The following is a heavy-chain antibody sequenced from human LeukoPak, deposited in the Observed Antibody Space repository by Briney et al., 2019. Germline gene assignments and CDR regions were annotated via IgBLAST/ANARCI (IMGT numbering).Heavy chain of an antibody. D-gene: IGHD2-15*01. CDR3: ARHRPDRLLGFDY. J-gene: IGHJ4*02. CDR2: IFPGDSDT. CDR1: GYSFANTW. Sequence: GESLKISRSASGYSFANTWIGWVRQMPGTGLEWMGIIFPGDSDTRYSPSFQGQVTISADKSISTAYLQWSSLKASDTAMYYCARHRPDRLLGFDYWGQGTLVTVSS. V-gene: IGHV5-51*01.